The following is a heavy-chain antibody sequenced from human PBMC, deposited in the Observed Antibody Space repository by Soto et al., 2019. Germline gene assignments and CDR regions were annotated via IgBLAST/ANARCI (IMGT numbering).Heavy chain of an antibody. V-gene: IGHV1-58*01. J-gene: IGHJ6*02. Sequence: QMQLVQSGPEVKKPGTSVQVSCKVSGFTFSDSAVQWVRQARGQGLEWIGWIVAGGGNTNYAQKFQGKGTLNKDKVKKTGLQELSRLRTEGTAGYFWGAGRTRGPFYGIDVWGQGATVTVSS. CDR1: GFTFSDSA. D-gene: IGHD2-2*01. CDR2: IVAGGGNT. CDR3: GAGRTRGPFYGIDV.